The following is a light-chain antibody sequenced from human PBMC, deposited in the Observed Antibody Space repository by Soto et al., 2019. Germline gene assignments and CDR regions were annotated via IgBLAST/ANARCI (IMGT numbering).Light chain of an antibody. V-gene: IGKV1-39*01. J-gene: IGKJ1*01. CDR2: AAS. Sequence: DIQMTQSPSSLSASVGDRVTITCRASQSISSYLNWYQQKPGKAPKLLIYAASSLQSGVPSRFSGGGSVTDFTLTISSLQPEDFATYYCQQSYSTPWTFGQGTKVEIK. CDR3: QQSYSTPWT. CDR1: QSISSY.